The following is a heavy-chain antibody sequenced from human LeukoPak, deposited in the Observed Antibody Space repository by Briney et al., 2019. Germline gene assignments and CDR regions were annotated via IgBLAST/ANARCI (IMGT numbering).Heavy chain of an antibody. CDR2: IIPIFGTA. Sequence: GSSVKVSCKASGGTFSSYAISWVRQAPGQGLEWMRGIIPIFGTANYAQKFQGRVTITADESTSTAYMELSSLRSEDTAVCYCARDSSWGSNEGYFDYWGQGTLVTVSS. D-gene: IGHD7-27*01. V-gene: IGHV1-69*01. CDR3: ARDSSWGSNEGYFDY. CDR1: GGTFSSYA. J-gene: IGHJ4*02.